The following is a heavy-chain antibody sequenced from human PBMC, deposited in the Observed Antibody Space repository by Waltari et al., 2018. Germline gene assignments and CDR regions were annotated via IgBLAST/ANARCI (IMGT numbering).Heavy chain of an antibody. J-gene: IGHJ4*02. CDR2: VHRRVRP. CDR3: ARDRGRGLYLDS. V-gene: IGHV4-4*02. D-gene: IGHD2-15*01. Sequence: CLCWGRPAPGEEAEWGGQVHRRVRPHDSPPLASRVIMSLDTPNNQFSLKLTSATAADTAVYYCARDRGRGLYLDSWGPGTLVTVSP. CDR1: C.